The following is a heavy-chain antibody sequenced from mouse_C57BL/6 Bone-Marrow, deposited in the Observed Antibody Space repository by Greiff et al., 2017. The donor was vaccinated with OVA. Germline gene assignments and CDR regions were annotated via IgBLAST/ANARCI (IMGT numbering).Heavy chain of an antibody. CDR1: GYTFTGYW. D-gene: IGHD2-3*01. V-gene: IGHV1-9*01. CDR2: ILPGSGST. J-gene: IGHJ3*01. CDR3: ALYDGYFPWFAY. Sequence: QVQLQQSGAELMKPGASVKLSCKATGYTFTGYWIEWVKQRPGHGLAWIGEILPGSGSTNYNEKFKGKATFTAATSSNTAYMQLSSLTTEDSAIYYCALYDGYFPWFAYWGQGTLVTVSA.